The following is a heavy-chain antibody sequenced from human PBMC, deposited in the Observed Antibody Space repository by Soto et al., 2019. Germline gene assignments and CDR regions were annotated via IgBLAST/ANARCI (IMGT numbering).Heavy chain of an antibody. D-gene: IGHD1-7*01. CDR2: INRGGSI. CDR1: GFTVSSKY. J-gene: IGHJ3*02. V-gene: IGHV3-66*01. Sequence: GGSLRLSCAVSGFTVSSKYMSWVRQAPGKGLEWVSLINRGGSISYADSVKGRFTISRDNSENTLYLQMSTLGVEDTAVYYCAKVLTGTTPHDAFDIWGQGTMVTVSS. CDR3: AKVLTGTTPHDAFDI.